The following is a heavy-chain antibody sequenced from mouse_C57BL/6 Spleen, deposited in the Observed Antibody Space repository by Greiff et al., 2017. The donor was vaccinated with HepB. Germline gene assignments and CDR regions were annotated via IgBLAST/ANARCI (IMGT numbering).Heavy chain of an antibody. J-gene: IGHJ1*03. Sequence: EVQLQQSGPELVKPGASVKIPCKASGYTFTDYNMDWVKQSHGKSLEWIGDINPNNGGTNYNQKFKGKATLTVDKSSSTAYMQLRSLTSEDTAVYYCAREYYGSTGYFDVWGTGTTVTVSS. CDR2: INPNNGGT. D-gene: IGHD1-1*01. V-gene: IGHV1-18*01. CDR1: GYTFTDYN. CDR3: AREYYGSTGYFDV.